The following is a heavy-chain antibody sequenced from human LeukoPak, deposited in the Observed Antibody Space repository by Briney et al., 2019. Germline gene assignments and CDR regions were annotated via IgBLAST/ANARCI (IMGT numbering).Heavy chain of an antibody. CDR3: ARHDSSGYSPVDY. CDR2: IYYSGST. J-gene: IGHJ4*02. Sequence: PETLSLTCTVSGGSISSYYWSWIGQPPGKGLEGMGYIYYSGSTNYNPSLKSRVTISVDTSKNQFSLKLSSVTAADTAVYYCARHDSSGYSPVDYWGQGTLVTVSS. CDR1: GGSISSYY. D-gene: IGHD3-22*01. V-gene: IGHV4-59*08.